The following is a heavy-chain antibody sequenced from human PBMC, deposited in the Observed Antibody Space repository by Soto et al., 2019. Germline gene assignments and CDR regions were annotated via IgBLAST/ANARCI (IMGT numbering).Heavy chain of an antibody. CDR1: GYTCTTFH. Sequence: QVHLVQSGAEVRKPGASVKVSCKASGYTCTTFHLHWVRLAPGQGLEWMRWINPDTGDSEYGQKCEGRVTLTRDTSMTTAYMELSSLTSDDTAIYFCARVRYGDFSFQYWGQGTPVSVS. J-gene: IGHJ4*02. D-gene: IGHD4-17*01. CDR3: ARVRYGDFSFQY. CDR2: INPDTGDS. V-gene: IGHV1-2*02.